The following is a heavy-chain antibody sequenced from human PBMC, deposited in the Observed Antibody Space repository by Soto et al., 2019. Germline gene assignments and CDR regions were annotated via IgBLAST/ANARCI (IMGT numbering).Heavy chain of an antibody. D-gene: IGHD5-12*01. CDR2: ISGSGGSS. V-gene: IGHV3-23*01. Sequence: EVQLLESGGGLIQPGGSPRLSCSASGFSFNSYAMMWVRQAPGKGLEWVSVISGSGGSSYFADSAKGRFTISRDNSKNMLYLEMNSLRAEDTARYFCAKGSIEYSASVDYWGKGTLVIVSS. CDR3: AKGSIEYSASVDY. CDR1: GFSFNSYA. J-gene: IGHJ4*02.